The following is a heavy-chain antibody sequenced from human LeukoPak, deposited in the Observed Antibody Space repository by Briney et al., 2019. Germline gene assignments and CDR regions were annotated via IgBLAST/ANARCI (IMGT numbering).Heavy chain of an antibody. J-gene: IGHJ4*02. CDR3: AKDNRRHYTSGPNPDSLH. CDR1: GFTFSSYA. D-gene: IGHD6-19*01. V-gene: IGHV3-21*01. CDR2: ISRGSDHI. Sequence: GGSLRLSCATSGFTFSSYAMNWVRQAPGKGLEWVSSISRGSDHIFYADSMKGRFTISRDNAKNSLYLQMNSLGAEDTAVYYCAKDNRRHYTSGPNPDSLHWGQGALVTVSS.